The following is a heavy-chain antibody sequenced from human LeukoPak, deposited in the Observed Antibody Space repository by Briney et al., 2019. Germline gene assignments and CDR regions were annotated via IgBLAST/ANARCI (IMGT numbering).Heavy chain of an antibody. V-gene: IGHV4-39*01. CDR2: MKHSGST. CDR1: GGSIRSSPYD. J-gene: IGHJ4*02. D-gene: IGHD2-15*01. Sequence: KASETLSLTFSVPGGSIRSSPYDWGWIRRPRGNGLEWIGEMKHSGSTNYKRSLKRRVTIHVDTSKHRSSVQLSSLTALDLAGHYCARSGGWSDLNYFDCWLEGTLVSVCS. CDR3: ARSGGWSDLNYFDC.